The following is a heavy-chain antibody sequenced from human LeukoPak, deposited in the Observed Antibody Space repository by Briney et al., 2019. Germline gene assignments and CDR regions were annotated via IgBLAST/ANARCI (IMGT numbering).Heavy chain of an antibody. J-gene: IGHJ6*02. CDR3: AKGYYYYYYSMDV. CDR2: ISYDGSNK. CDR1: GFTFSSYG. D-gene: IGHD1-26*01. Sequence: PGGSLRLSCAASGFTFSSYGMHWVRQAPGKGLEWVAVISYDGSNKYYAGSVKGRFTISRDNSKNTLYLQMNSLRAEDTAVYYCAKGYYYYYYSMDVWGQGTTVTVSS. V-gene: IGHV3-30*18.